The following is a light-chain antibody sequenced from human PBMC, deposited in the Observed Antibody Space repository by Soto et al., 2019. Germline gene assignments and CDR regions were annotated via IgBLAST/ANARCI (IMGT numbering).Light chain of an antibody. CDR3: QQSYSTPFT. Sequence: DIQMTQSPSSLSASVGDRVSITCRASQSISNYLNWYQQKQGKAPKLLIYAASSLQSGVPSRFSGSGSGTDFTLTISSLQPEDFATYYCQQSYSTPFTFGPGTKVDIK. CDR1: QSISNY. CDR2: AAS. J-gene: IGKJ3*01. V-gene: IGKV1-39*01.